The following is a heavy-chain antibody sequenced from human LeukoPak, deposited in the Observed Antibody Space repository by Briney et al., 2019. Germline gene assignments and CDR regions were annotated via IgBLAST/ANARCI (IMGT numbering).Heavy chain of an antibody. D-gene: IGHD3-22*01. CDR3: ARDRSSGYYGSNDY. J-gene: IGHJ4*02. Sequence: PGGSLRLSCAASGFTLSGYGMNWVRQAPGKGLEWLSYISSSSYTIYYADSVKGRFTISRDNAKNSLYLQMNSLSADDTAVYYCARDRSSGYYGSNDYWGQGTLVTVSS. V-gene: IGHV3-48*04. CDR1: GFTLSGYG. CDR2: ISSSSYTI.